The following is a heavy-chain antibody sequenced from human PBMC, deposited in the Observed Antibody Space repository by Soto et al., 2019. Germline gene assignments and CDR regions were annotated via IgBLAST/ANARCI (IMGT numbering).Heavy chain of an antibody. CDR1: GFTVSSNY. D-gene: IGHD3-16*01. CDR2: IYSGGST. J-gene: IGHJ6*02. V-gene: IGHV3-66*01. Sequence: LRLSCAASGFTVSSNYMSWVRQAPGKGLEWVSVIYSGGSTYYADSVKGRFTISRDNSKNTLYLQMNSLRAEDTAVYYCARDGRLRLGELWDVWGQGTTVTVSS. CDR3: ARDGRLRLGELWDV.